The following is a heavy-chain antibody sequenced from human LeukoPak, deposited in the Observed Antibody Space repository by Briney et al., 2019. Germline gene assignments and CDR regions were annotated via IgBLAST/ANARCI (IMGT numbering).Heavy chain of an antibody. CDR3: ARVGSAWELLIDY. V-gene: IGHV1-46*01. Sequence: GASVKVSCKASEYTFTSYFMYWVRQAPGQGLEWMGIINPSGGSTSYAQKFQGRVTMTRDMSTSTVYMELSSLRSEDTAVYYCARVGSAWELLIDYWGQGTLVTVSS. CDR2: INPSGGST. D-gene: IGHD1-26*01. J-gene: IGHJ4*02. CDR1: EYTFTSYF.